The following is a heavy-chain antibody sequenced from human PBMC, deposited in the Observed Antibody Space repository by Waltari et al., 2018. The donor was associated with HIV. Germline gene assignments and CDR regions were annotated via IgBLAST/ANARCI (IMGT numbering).Heavy chain of an antibody. CDR1: GYSFPTYW. D-gene: IGHD3-10*01. CDR3: ERRGEAGRYYYYQYMDV. CDR2: IFPGDSVT. Sequence: EVQLVQSGAEVKQPGESLRISCKGSGYSFPTYWIGWVRQMPGKGLDWMGFIFPGDSVTIYSPSFQGQVTISADKSSNSVFLEWGSVKASDTAIYYCERRGEAGRYYYYQYMDVWGKGTAVTVSS. J-gene: IGHJ6*03. V-gene: IGHV5-51*01.